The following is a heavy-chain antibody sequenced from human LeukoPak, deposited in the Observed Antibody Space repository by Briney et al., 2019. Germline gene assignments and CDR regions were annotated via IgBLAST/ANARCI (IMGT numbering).Heavy chain of an antibody. Sequence: SETLSLTCTVSGGSISSYYWSWIRQPAGKGLECIGRIHTSGSINYNPSLKSRVTMSVDTSKNQFSLKLSSVTAADTAVYYCARDKYYYDSSGYYYSDYWGQGTLVTVSS. CDR2: IHTSGSI. CDR3: ARDKYYYDSSGYYYSDY. CDR1: GGSISSYY. V-gene: IGHV4-4*07. D-gene: IGHD3-22*01. J-gene: IGHJ4*02.